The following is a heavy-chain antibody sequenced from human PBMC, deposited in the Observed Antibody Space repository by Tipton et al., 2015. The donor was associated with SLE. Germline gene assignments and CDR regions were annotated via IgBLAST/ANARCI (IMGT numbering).Heavy chain of an antibody. Sequence: LRLSCAASGFTFSSYWMHWVRQAPGKGLEWIGHIYTSGSTNYNPSLKSRVTISVDTSKNQFSLKLSSVTAADTAVYYCARGGMDVWGQGTTVTVSS. CDR1: GFTFSSYW. CDR2: IYTSGST. CDR3: ARGGMDV. V-gene: IGHV4-4*08. J-gene: IGHJ6*02.